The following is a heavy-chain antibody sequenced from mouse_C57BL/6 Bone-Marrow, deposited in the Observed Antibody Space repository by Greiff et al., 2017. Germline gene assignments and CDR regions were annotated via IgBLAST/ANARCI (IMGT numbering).Heavy chain of an antibody. V-gene: IGHV1-19*01. D-gene: IGHD1-1*01. CDR2: INPYNGGT. Sequence: VQLKQSGPVLVKPGASVKMSCKASGYTFTDYYMNWVKQSHGKSLEWIGVINPYNGGTSYNQKFKGKATLTVDKSSSTAYMELNSLTSEDSAVYYCAREDGSSFSSSYWGQGTTLTVSS. CDR3: AREDGSSFSSSY. CDR1: GYTFTDYY. J-gene: IGHJ2*01.